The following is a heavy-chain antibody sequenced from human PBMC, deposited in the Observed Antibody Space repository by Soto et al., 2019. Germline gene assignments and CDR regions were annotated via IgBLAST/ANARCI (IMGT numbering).Heavy chain of an antibody. J-gene: IGHJ5*02. Sequence: PSETLSLTCAVSGGSISSGAYSWSWIRQPPGKGLEWIGYIYHSGSTYYNPSLKSRVTISVDRSKNQFSLKLSSVTAADTAVYYCARFYGDYTNWFVPWGQGTLVTVS. CDR2: IYHSGST. CDR3: ARFYGDYTNWFVP. CDR1: GGSISSGAYS. V-gene: IGHV4-30-2*01. D-gene: IGHD4-17*01.